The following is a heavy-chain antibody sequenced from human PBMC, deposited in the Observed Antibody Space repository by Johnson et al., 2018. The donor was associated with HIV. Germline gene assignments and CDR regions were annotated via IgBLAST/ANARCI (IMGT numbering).Heavy chain of an antibody. D-gene: IGHD2-15*01. V-gene: IGHV3-11*04. J-gene: IGHJ3*02. CDR2: ISGSGGTI. CDR3: ARSKDCSGGSCPEGFDI. CDR1: GFTFSDYY. Sequence: QVQLVESGGGLVKPGGSLRLSCVASGFTFSDYYMTWIRQAPGKGLEWVSYISGSGGTIYSADSVQGRFTTSRDNAKKSLSLQMNSLRAEDTAVYYCARSKDCSGGSCPEGFDIWGQGTMVIVSS.